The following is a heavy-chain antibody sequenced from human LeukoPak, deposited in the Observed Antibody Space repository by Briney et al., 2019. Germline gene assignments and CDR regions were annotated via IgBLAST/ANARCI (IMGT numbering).Heavy chain of an antibody. Sequence: SETLSLTCTVSGGSISSSSYYWGWIRQPPGKGLEWIGSIYYSGNTYCNPSLKSRVTISVDTSKNQFSLKLSSVTAADTAVYYCARSEAVAGFVSDYYYYAMDVWGQGTTVTVSS. CDR2: IYYSGNT. CDR1: GGSISSSSYY. D-gene: IGHD6-19*01. CDR3: ARSEAVAGFVSDYYYYAMDV. V-gene: IGHV4-39*01. J-gene: IGHJ6*02.